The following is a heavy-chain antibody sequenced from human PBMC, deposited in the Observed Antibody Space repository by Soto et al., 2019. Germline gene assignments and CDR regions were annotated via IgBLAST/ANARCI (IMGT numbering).Heavy chain of an antibody. CDR3: ARSEVAARNSAFDI. CDR2: IYSGGST. V-gene: IGHV3-66*01. D-gene: IGHD6-6*01. J-gene: IGHJ3*02. CDR1: GFTVSSNY. Sequence: GGSLRLSCAASGFTVSSNYMSWVRQAPGKGLEWVSVIYSGGSTYYADSVKGRFTISRDNSKNTLYLQMNSLRAEDTAVYYCARSEVAARNSAFDIWGQGTMVTVSS.